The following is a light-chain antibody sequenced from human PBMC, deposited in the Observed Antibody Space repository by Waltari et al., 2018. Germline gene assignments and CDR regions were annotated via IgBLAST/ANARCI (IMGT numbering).Light chain of an antibody. CDR3: QQYKSYPVT. V-gene: IGKV1-5*03. J-gene: IGKJ5*01. CDR1: QSIGRN. Sequence: DIQMTQSPTTLTASVGDRVTITCRASQSIGRNLAWYQQKPGKAPKLLIYEASNLERGVSSKISGSGSGTEFTLTISSLQPDDFATYYCQQYKSYPVTFSQGTRLQIK. CDR2: EAS.